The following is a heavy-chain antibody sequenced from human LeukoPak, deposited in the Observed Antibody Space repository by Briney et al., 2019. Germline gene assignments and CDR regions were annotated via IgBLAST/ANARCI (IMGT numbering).Heavy chain of an antibody. V-gene: IGHV1-18*04. J-gene: IGHJ4*02. CDR2: ISAYTGNT. CDR1: GYTFTSYG. Sequence: AAVKVSCTGSGYTFTSYGISWVRQAPGQGLEWMGWISAYTGNTNYEQKLQGRVTMTTDTSTSTAYMELRSLRSDDTAVYYCARTRTLNQLLFNYWGQGTLVTVST. CDR3: ARTRTLNQLLFNY. D-gene: IGHD2-2*01.